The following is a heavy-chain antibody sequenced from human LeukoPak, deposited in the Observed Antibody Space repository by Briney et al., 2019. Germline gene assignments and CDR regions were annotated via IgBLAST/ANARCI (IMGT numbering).Heavy chain of an antibody. D-gene: IGHD4-11*01. V-gene: IGHV4-59*01. Sequence: SETLSLTCTVSGGSISSYYWSWIRQPPGKGLEWIGYIYYSGSTNYNPSLKSRVTISVDTSKNQFSLKLSSVTAADTAVYYCARADYSNPDSYFDYWGQGTLVTVSS. CDR3: ARADYSNPDSYFDY. CDR2: IYYSGST. J-gene: IGHJ4*02. CDR1: GGSISSYY.